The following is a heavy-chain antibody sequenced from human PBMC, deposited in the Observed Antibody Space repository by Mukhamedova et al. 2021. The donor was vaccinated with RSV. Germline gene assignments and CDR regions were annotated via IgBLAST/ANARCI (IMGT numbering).Heavy chain of an antibody. J-gene: IGHJ5*02. CDR2: IYHSGST. V-gene: IGHV4-59*01. Sequence: GGSISSYYWGWIRQPPGKGLEWIGYIYHSGSTNYIPSLKRRVTISIDTSKNQFSLKLSSVTAADTAVYYCARTVKGLRTLWFDPWG. CDR3: ARTVKGLRTLWFDP. CDR1: GGSISSYY. D-gene: IGHD4-11*01.